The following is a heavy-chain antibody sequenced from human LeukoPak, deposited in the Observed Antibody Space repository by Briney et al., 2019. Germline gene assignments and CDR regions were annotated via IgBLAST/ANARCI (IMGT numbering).Heavy chain of an antibody. CDR2: IYYSGRT. J-gene: IGHJ3*02. CDR3: ARAKMTTETHQAFDI. D-gene: IGHD4-17*01. CDR1: GASISSGDSISSSNW. Sequence: SETLSLTCAVSGASISSGDSISSSNWWSWVRQPPGKGLEWIGSIYYSGRTYFNPSLKSRVTISVDTSKNQFSLKLSSVTAADTAVYYCARAKMTTETHQAFDIWGQGTMVTVSS. V-gene: IGHV4-39*07.